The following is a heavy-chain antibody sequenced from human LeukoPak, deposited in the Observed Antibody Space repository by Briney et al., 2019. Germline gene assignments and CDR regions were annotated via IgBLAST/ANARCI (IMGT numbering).Heavy chain of an antibody. D-gene: IGHD6-13*01. V-gene: IGHV3-7*03. J-gene: IGHJ4*02. Sequence: GGSLRLSCAASGFTFSNLWMSWVRQAPGKGLKWVANIKQDGSEKYYVDSMKGRFTISRDNAQNSLYLQMNSLRAEDTAIYYCATSTAAAGTDWGQGTLVTVSS. CDR3: ATSTAAAGTD. CDR1: GFTFSNLW. CDR2: IKQDGSEK.